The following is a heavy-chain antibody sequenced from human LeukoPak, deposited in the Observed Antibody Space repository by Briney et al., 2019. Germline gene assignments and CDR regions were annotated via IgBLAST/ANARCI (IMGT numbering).Heavy chain of an antibody. D-gene: IGHD6-25*01. CDR2: ISSDGRVG. J-gene: IGHJ3*01. Sequence: GGSLRLSCAASGFSFASYEMNWVRQAPGKGLEWVSHISSDGRVGRYLDSVRGRFTMSRDNAKDLLFLQMNGLRGEDTAVYYCARGRASAFDVWGQGTMVTVSS. V-gene: IGHV3-48*03. CDR1: GFSFASYE. CDR3: ARGRASAFDV.